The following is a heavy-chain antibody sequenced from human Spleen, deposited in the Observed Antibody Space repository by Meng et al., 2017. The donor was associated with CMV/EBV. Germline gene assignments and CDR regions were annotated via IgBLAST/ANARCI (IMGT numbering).Heavy chain of an antibody. CDR2: INHSGST. CDR1: GGSFSGYY. CDR3: ARGSLSSSYYFDF. D-gene: IGHD6-6*01. J-gene: IGHJ4*02. V-gene: IGHV4-34*01. Sequence: AFYGGSFSGYYWRWIRQPPGKGLEWIGEINHSGSTNYNPSLKSRVTISVDTSKNQFSLKLTSVTAADTAVYYCARGSLSSSYYFDFWGQGTLVTVSS.